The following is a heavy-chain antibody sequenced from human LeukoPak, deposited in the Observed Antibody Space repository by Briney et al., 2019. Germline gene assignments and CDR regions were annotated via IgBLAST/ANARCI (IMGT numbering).Heavy chain of an antibody. CDR3: SRAPITSPFYFDY. V-gene: IGHV3-21*04. CDR2: ISSSSSYI. D-gene: IGHD2-2*01. Sequence: GGSLRLPCAASGFTFSSYNMNWVRQAPGKGLEWVSSISSSSSYIYYASSVKGRFTISRDNAKNSLYLQMNSLRAEDTALYYCSRAPITSPFYFDYWGQGTLVTVSS. CDR1: GFTFSSYN. J-gene: IGHJ4*02.